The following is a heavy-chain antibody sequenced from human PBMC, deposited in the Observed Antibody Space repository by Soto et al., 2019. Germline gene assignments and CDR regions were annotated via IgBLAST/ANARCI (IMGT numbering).Heavy chain of an antibody. Sequence: QVQLVQSGAEMKKPGSSVKVSCKASGGSIRNYAVSWVRQAPGQGLEWMGGITPVSGSAQYAQKFQDRVTITADESTNTAYMELSSLRSEDTAMYYCARGGSGYVWFNEFWGQGTLVTVSS. CDR3: ARGGSGYVWFNEF. J-gene: IGHJ4*02. D-gene: IGHD3-22*01. CDR1: GGSIRNYA. CDR2: ITPVSGSA. V-gene: IGHV1-69*01.